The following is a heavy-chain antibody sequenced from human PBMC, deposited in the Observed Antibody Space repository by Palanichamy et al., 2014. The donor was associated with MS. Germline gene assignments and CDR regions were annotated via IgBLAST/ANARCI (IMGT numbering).Heavy chain of an antibody. V-gene: IGHV1-18*04. CDR2: ISAYNGNT. CDR1: GYTFTSYG. D-gene: IGHD1-26*01. Sequence: QIQLVQSGTEVKKPGASVKVSCQASGYTFTSYGISWVRQASGQGLEWMGWISAYNGNTNYAQKFQGRVTMTTDTSTSTAYMELRSLRSDDTALYYRARDSDRIVGNRFVDCWGQGTLLTVSS. CDR3: ARDSDRIVGNRFVDC. J-gene: IGHJ4*02.